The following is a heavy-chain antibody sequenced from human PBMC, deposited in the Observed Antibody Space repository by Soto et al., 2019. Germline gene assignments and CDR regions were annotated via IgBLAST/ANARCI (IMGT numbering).Heavy chain of an antibody. CDR1: GFTISNIW. Sequence: GGSLRLSCAASGFTISNIWMSWARQAPGTGLEWVGRVKSKYDGATTDYAAPVKRSFTVSRDDSRNTLPLQMDSMKVEDTAVYFCTTAAGGMWGADYWGQGTPVTGPS. CDR3: TTAAGGMWGADY. J-gene: IGHJ4*01. V-gene: IGHV3-15*01. D-gene: IGHD1-26*01. CDR2: VKSKYDGATT.